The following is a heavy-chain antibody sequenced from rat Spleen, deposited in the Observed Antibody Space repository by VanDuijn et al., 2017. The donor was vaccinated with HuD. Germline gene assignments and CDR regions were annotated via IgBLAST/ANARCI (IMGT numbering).Heavy chain of an antibody. CDR2: ISNGGST. D-gene: IGHD1-6*01. CDR3: ARYRFTTDYSFAY. J-gene: IGHJ3*01. V-gene: IGHV3-1*01. CDR1: AYSITSNY. Sequence: EVQLQESGPGLVKPSQSLSLTCSVTAYSITSNYWGWIRKFPGNKMEWIGHISNGGSTTFNPSLKSRISITRDTSQNQFFLQLNSVTTEDTATYYCARYRFTTDYSFAYWGQGTLVTVSS.